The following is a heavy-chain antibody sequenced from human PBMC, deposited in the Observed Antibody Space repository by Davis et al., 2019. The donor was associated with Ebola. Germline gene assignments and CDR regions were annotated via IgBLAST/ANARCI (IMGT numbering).Heavy chain of an antibody. CDR1: GGSISSYY. CDR3: ARSPVVVVAAAVYFDY. J-gene: IGHJ4*02. V-gene: IGHV4-59*12. CDR2: IYYSGST. Sequence: SETLSLTCTVSGGSISSYYWSWIRQPPGKGLEWIGYIYYSGSTNYNPSLKSRVTISVDTSKNQFSLKLSSVTAADTAVYYCARSPVVVVAAAVYFDYWGQGTLVTVSS. D-gene: IGHD2-15*01.